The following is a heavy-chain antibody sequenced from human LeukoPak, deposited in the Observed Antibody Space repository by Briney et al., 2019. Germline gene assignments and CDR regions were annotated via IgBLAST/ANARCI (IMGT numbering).Heavy chain of an antibody. CDR2: VYAAGAT. V-gene: IGHV4-4*08. Sequence: SETLSLTCTVSGDSLYPYYWNWIRQPPGKGLEWIGFVYAAGATNYSPFLQSRVTIFVDTSKNQFSLKLTSVTAADTAVYFCAREILAGRPGLFDSWGQGTLVSVSS. CDR3: AREILAGRPGLFDS. CDR1: GDSLYPYY. D-gene: IGHD6-6*01. J-gene: IGHJ4*02.